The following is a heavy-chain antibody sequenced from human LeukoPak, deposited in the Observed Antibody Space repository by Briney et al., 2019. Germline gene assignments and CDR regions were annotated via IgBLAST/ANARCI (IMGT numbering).Heavy chain of an antibody. CDR2: MSTSGNS. Sequence: SETLSLTCTVSSGSISGYSWGWIRQPAGKGLEWIGRMSTSGNSNYIPSLVSRVTMSVDTSKNQFSLNLSSVTAADTAVYYCTRESGSMRWFDPWGQGTLVTVSS. J-gene: IGHJ5*02. D-gene: IGHD6-25*01. CDR3: TRESGSMRWFDP. CDR1: SGSISGYS. V-gene: IGHV4-4*07.